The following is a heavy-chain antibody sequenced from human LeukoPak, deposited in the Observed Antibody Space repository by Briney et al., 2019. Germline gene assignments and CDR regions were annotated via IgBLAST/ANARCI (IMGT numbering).Heavy chain of an antibody. J-gene: IGHJ4*02. D-gene: IGHD5-18*01. Sequence: SETLSLTCTLSGGSMTTHHWNWIRQTPGKGLEWIGYVFDSGRTKVNPSLKSRVTLSANTSKNQLSLRLSSVTAADTAMYYCTTIKRGDIFGYFDFWGQGILVTVSS. CDR2: VFDSGRT. CDR1: GGSMTTHH. V-gene: IGHV4-59*11. CDR3: TTIKRGDIFGYFDF.